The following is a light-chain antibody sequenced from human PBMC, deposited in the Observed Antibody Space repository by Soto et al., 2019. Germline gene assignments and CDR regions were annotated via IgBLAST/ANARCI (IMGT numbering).Light chain of an antibody. J-gene: IGKJ1*01. V-gene: IGKV2-30*02. CDR3: MQGTQWPRA. Sequence: LLTQSTLSLPVTPGQPASISCMSSQSLVHSDGNTYLNWFQQRPGHSPRRLVYRVSNRDSGVPDNFSGSGSGTNFTLKISSVEAEDIGVYYCMQGTQWPRAFGQGTKVDI. CDR1: QSLVHSDGNTY. CDR2: RVS.